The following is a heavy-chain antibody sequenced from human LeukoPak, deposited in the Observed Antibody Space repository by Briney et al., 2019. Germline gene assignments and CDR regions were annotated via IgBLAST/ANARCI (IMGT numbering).Heavy chain of an antibody. J-gene: IGHJ5*02. CDR3: AKGEDYGSGTVHFAP. CDR2: IYHGGST. CDR1: GGSTSSFNW. Sequence: PSETLSLTCAVSGGSTSSFNWWSWVRQSPGKGLEWIGEIYHGGSTNYNPSLKSRVAMSVDRSRNQFSLRLNSVTAADTAVYYCAKGEDYGSGTVHFAPWGQGTLVTVSS. V-gene: IGHV4-4*02. D-gene: IGHD3-10*01.